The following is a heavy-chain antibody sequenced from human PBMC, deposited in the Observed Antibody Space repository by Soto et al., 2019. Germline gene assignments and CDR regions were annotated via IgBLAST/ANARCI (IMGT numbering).Heavy chain of an antibody. D-gene: IGHD6-6*01. CDR2: ISYDGSNK. CDR3: ARGPWVYSSSSDY. Sequence: QVQLVESGGGVVQPGRSLRLSCAASGFTFSSYAMHWVRQAPGKGLEWVAVISYDGSNKYYADSVKGRFTISRDNSKNTLYLQMNSLRAEDTAVYYCARGPWVYSSSSDYWGQGTLVTVSS. CDR1: GFTFSSYA. V-gene: IGHV3-30-3*01. J-gene: IGHJ4*02.